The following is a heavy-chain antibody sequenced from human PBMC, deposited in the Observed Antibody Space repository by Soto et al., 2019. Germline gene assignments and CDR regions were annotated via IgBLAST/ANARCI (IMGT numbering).Heavy chain of an antibody. CDR2: IIPIFGTA. CDR3: ARDRPHLKQWLVLGWFDP. V-gene: IGHV1-69*06. J-gene: IGHJ5*02. Sequence: QVQLVQSGAEVKKPGSSVKVSCKASGGTFSSYAISWVRQAPGQGLEWMGGIIPIFGTANYAQKFQGRVTITADKSTSTAYMELSSLRSEDTAVYYCARDRPHLKQWLVLGWFDPWGQGTLVNVSS. CDR1: GGTFSSYA. D-gene: IGHD6-19*01.